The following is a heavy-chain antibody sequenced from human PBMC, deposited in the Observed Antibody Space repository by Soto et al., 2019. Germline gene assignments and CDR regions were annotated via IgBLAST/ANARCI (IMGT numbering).Heavy chain of an antibody. V-gene: IGHV3-23*01. Sequence: GGPLRLSWAASGCTFSSFAMSWIRQAQGKGLKWVSAISGSGGSTYYADSVKGRFTISRDNSNNTLYLQMNSLRAEDTAVYYCAKDHYYGSGSYYLCFDFWGQGTLVTVSS. CDR2: ISGSGGST. CDR3: AKDHYYGSGSYYLCFDF. J-gene: IGHJ4*02. CDR1: GCTFSSFA. D-gene: IGHD3-10*01.